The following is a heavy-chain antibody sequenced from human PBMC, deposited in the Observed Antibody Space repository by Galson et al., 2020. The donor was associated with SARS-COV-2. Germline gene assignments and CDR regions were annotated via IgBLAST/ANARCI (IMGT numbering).Heavy chain of an antibody. J-gene: IGHJ3*01. CDR1: GFTFSNFG. D-gene: IGHD6-13*01. CDR2: ISTDGNNK. CDR3: ARAGYSSTWTLGDGFDV. V-gene: IGHV3-30*03. Sequence: GESLKISCAASGFTFSNFGMHWVRQAPGKGLEWVAVISTDGNNKYDADSVKGRFTISRDNSNNTLYLQMNSLRPEDTAVYFCARAGYSSTWTLGDGFDVWGQGTMVTVSS.